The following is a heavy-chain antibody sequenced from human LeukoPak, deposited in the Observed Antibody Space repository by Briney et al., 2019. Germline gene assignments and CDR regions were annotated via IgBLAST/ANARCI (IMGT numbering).Heavy chain of an antibody. CDR3: ARDRGAYCGGDCYLGFDY. D-gene: IGHD2-21*02. J-gene: IGHJ4*01. CDR2: IAGSSGYI. V-gene: IGHV3-21*01. CDR1: GFTFSSYT. Sequence: SGGSLRLSCAASGFTFSSYTMNWVRQAPGKGLEWVSSIAGSSGYISYADSVKGRFTISRDNAKKSLYLQMTSLTAEDTAVYYCARDRGAYCGGDCYLGFDYWGRGTLVAVSS.